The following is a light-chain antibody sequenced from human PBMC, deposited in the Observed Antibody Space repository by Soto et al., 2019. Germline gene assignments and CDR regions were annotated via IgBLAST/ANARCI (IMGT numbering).Light chain of an antibody. Sequence: DIQMTQSPSTLSGSVGDRVTITCRASQTISSWLAWYQQKPGKAPKLLIYKASTLKSGVPSRFSGSGSGTEFTLTISSLQPDAFATYSCQHSNSYSEAFGQGTKVELK. CDR2: KAS. J-gene: IGKJ1*01. CDR1: QTISSW. V-gene: IGKV1-5*03. CDR3: QHSNSYSEA.